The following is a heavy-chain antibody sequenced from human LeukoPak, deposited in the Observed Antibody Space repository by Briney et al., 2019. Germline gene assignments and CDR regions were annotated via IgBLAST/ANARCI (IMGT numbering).Heavy chain of an antibody. Sequence: ASVKVSCKASGYSFITHAMHWVRQAPGQGLEWVGWINPSSGYTGYSQKFQGRVTITRDTSASIAYMELSSLTSEDTAVYYCAREMSAFDIWGQGTMVSVSS. CDR1: GYSFITHA. CDR2: INPSSGYT. V-gene: IGHV1-3*01. CDR3: AREMSAFDI. J-gene: IGHJ3*02.